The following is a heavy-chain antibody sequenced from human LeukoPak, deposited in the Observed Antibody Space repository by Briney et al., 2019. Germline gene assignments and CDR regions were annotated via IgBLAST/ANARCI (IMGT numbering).Heavy chain of an antibody. Sequence: PGGSLRLSCAASGFTFSSYWMHWVRQAPGKGLGWVSRINSHGNVTNYADSVKGRFTISRDNAKNTVYLQMNSPRAEDTAVYYCMAVDTVMRANNYWGQGTLVTVSS. V-gene: IGHV3-74*01. CDR1: GFTFSSYW. J-gene: IGHJ4*02. CDR2: INSHGNVT. CDR3: MAVDTVMRANNY. D-gene: IGHD5-18*01.